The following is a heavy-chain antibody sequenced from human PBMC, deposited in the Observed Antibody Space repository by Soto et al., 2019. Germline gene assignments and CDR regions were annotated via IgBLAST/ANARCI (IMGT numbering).Heavy chain of an antibody. J-gene: IGHJ5*02. Sequence: LRLSCAASGFTFSSYAMSWVRQAPGKGLEWVSAISGSGGSTYYADSVKGRFTISRDNSKNTLYLQMNSLRAEDTAVYYCAKDVRIAAAGIDNLFDPWGQGTLVTVSS. V-gene: IGHV3-23*01. CDR3: AKDVRIAAAGIDNLFDP. CDR2: ISGSGGST. D-gene: IGHD6-13*01. CDR1: GFTFSSYA.